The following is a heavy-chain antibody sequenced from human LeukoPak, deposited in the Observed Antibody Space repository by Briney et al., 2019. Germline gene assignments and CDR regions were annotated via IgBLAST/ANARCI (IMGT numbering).Heavy chain of an antibody. CDR3: ARRGANWFDP. D-gene: IGHD4/OR15-4a*01. J-gene: IGHJ5*02. CDR2: INHSGST. V-gene: IGHV4-34*01. CDR1: GGSFSGYY. Sequence: PSETLSLTCAVYGGSFSGYYRSWIRRPPGKGLEWIGVINHSGSTNYNPSLKSRVTISVDTSKNQFSLKLSSVTAADTAVYYCARRGANWFDPWGQGTLVTVSS.